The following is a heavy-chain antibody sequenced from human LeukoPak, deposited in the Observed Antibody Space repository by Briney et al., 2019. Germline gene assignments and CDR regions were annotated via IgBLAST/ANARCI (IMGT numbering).Heavy chain of an antibody. J-gene: IGHJ4*02. CDR3: ARASGSSAVPFDY. CDR1: GYTFTSNY. D-gene: IGHD3-10*01. CDR2: IAPSSGTT. V-gene: IGHV1-46*01. Sequence: ASVKVSCKASGYTFTSNYMHWVRRAPGQGLEWMGVIAPSSGTTSYARKFQGRVTMTRDTSTSTLYMELSSLTSEDTAVYYCARASGSSAVPFDYWGQGTLVTVSS.